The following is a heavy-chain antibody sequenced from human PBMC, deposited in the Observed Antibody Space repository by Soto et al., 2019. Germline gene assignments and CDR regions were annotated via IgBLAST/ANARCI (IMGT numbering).Heavy chain of an antibody. CDR3: ARDRIWFGELFPYWFDP. V-gene: IGHV4-59*01. J-gene: IGHJ5*02. D-gene: IGHD3-10*01. CDR1: GGSISSYY. Sequence: PSGTLSLTCAVSGGSISSYYWSWIRQPPGKGLEWIGYIYYSGSTNYNPSLKSRVTISVDTSKNQFSLKLSSVTAVDTAVYYCARDRIWFGELFPYWFDPWGQGTLVTVSS. CDR2: IYYSGST.